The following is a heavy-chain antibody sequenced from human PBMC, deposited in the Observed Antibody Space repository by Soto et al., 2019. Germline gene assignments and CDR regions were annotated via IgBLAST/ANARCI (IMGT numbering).Heavy chain of an antibody. D-gene: IGHD5-12*01. V-gene: IGHV1-3*04. CDR2: INTGNGNT. CDR1: GYTFTSYG. J-gene: IGHJ4*02. Sequence: ASVKVSCKASGYTFTSYGIHWVRQAPGQRLEWMGWINTGNGNTKYSQEFQGTVTITRDTSASTAYMEVSSPRSEDTAVYYCARDSAYSEYWGQGTLVTVSS. CDR3: ARDSAYSEY.